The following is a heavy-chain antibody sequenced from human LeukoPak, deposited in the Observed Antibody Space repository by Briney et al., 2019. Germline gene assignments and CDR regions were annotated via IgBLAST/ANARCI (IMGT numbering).Heavy chain of an antibody. D-gene: IGHD3-10*01. V-gene: IGHV4-59*01. Sequence: PSETLSLTCTVSGGSISSYYWSWIRQPPGKGLEWIGYIYDSGSTNYNPSLHSRVTISVDASKNQFSLKLSSVTAADTAVYYCARSVITMVRESNFDYWGQGTLVTVSS. CDR3: ARSVITMVRESNFDY. J-gene: IGHJ4*02. CDR2: IYDSGST. CDR1: GGSISSYY.